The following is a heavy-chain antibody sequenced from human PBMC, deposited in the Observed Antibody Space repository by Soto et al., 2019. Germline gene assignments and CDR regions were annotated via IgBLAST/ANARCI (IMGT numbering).Heavy chain of an antibody. J-gene: IGHJ3*02. D-gene: IGHD5-12*01. Sequence: SETLSLTCTVSGGSVSSGAYYWTWIRQRPGKGLEWIGYIYYGGSTYYSPSLKSRLSISLDTSKNQFSLRLSSVTAADTAMYYCARARLRAVYAFDIWGQGTMVTVSS. V-gene: IGHV4-31*03. CDR3: ARARLRAVYAFDI. CDR2: IYYGGST. CDR1: GGSVSSGAYY.